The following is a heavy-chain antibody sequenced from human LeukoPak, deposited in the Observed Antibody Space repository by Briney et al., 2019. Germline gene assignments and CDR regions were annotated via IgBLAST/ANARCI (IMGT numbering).Heavy chain of an antibody. CDR3: ARHYDSSGYFEPDY. Sequence: ASVKVSCKASGYTFTSYGISWVRQAPGQGLEWMGWISAYNGNTNYAQKLQGRVTMTTDISTSTAYMELRSLRSDDTAVYYCARHYDSSGYFEPDYWGQGTLVTVSS. D-gene: IGHD3-22*01. V-gene: IGHV1-18*01. J-gene: IGHJ4*02. CDR2: ISAYNGNT. CDR1: GYTFTSYG.